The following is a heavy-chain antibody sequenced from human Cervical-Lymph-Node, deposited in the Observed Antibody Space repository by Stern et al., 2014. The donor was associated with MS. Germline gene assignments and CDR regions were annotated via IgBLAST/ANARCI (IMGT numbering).Heavy chain of an antibody. D-gene: IGHD6-6*01. J-gene: IGHJ6*02. Sequence: EVHLVESGGGLVQPGGSLRLSCAASGFTFSSYSMNWVRQAPGKGLEWVSYISSSSSTIYYADSVKGRFTISRDNAKNSLYLQMNSLRDEDTAVYYCARGEAARPNYYYYGMDVWGQGTTVTVSS. CDR2: ISSSSSTI. CDR3: ARGEAARPNYYYYGMDV. V-gene: IGHV3-48*02. CDR1: GFTFSSYS.